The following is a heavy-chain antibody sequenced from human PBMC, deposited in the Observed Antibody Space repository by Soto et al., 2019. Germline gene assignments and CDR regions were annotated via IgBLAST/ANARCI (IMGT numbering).Heavy chain of an antibody. CDR3: ARDPDIVVVPAAFPSDGMDV. CDR1: GFTFSSYG. J-gene: IGHJ6*02. Sequence: GGSLRLSCAASGFTFSSYGMHWVRQAPGKGLEWVAVIWYDGSNKYYADSVKGRFTISRDNSKNTLYLQMNSLRAEDTAVYYCARDPDIVVVPAAFPSDGMDVWGQGTTVTVSS. D-gene: IGHD2-2*01. V-gene: IGHV3-33*01. CDR2: IWYDGSNK.